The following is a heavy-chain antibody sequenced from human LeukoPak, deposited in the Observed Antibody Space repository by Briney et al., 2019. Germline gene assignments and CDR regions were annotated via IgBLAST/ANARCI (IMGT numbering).Heavy chain of an antibody. CDR3: ATSGSVSAVDAFDI. J-gene: IGHJ3*02. Sequence: PSETLSLTCTVSGGSISSYYWSWIRQPAGKGLEWIGRIYTSGSTNYNPSLKSQVTISVDTSKNQFSLKLSSVTAADTAVYYCATSGSVSAVDAFDIWGQGTMVTVSS. CDR1: GGSISSYY. V-gene: IGHV4-4*07. CDR2: IYTSGST. D-gene: IGHD1-26*01.